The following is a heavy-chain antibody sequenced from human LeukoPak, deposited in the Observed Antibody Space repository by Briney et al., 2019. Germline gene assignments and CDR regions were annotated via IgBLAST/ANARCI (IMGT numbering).Heavy chain of an antibody. Sequence: SETLSLTCTVSRGSVSSSTYYWSWVRQPPGKGLEWIASIYYTGSTYYNPSLKSRVTISLDMSRNEFFLTMTSVTAADTAVYFCTAEKNGSPHYWGQGTQVTVSS. D-gene: IGHD2-8*01. J-gene: IGHJ4*02. CDR3: TAEKNGSPHY. V-gene: IGHV4-39*07. CDR1: RGSVSSSTYY. CDR2: IYYTGST.